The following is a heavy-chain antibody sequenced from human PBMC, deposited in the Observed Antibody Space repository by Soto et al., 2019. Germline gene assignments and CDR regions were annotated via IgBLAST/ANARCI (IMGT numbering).Heavy chain of an antibody. CDR2: ISAYNGNT. Sequence: ASVKVSCKASGYTFTSYGISWVRQAPGQGLEWMGWISAYNGNTNYAQKLQGRVTMTTDTSTSTAYMELRSLRSDDTAVYYCARARSVYCSSTSCLQGKYYYYYMDVWGKGTTVTVSS. V-gene: IGHV1-18*01. CDR1: GYTFTSYG. D-gene: IGHD2-2*01. CDR3: ARARSVYCSSTSCLQGKYYYYYMDV. J-gene: IGHJ6*03.